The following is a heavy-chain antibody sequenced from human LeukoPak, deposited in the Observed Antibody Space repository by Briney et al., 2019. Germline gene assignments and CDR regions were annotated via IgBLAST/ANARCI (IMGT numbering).Heavy chain of an antibody. CDR3: ARDRRGPSQQLVFDY. V-gene: IGHV3-21*01. CDR2: ISSSSSYI. D-gene: IGHD6-13*01. J-gene: IGHJ4*02. Sequence: GGSLRLSCAASGFTFSSYSMNWVRQAPGKGLEWVSSISSSSSYIYYADSVKGRFTISRDNSKNTLYLQMNSLRAEDTAVYYCARDRRGPSQQLVFDYWGQGTLVTVSS. CDR1: GFTFSSYS.